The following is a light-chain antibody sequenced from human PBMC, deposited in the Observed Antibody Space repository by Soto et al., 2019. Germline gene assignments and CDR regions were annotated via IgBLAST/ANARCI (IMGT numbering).Light chain of an antibody. V-gene: IGLV1-40*01. J-gene: IGLJ3*02. CDR1: SSNLGAGYD. Sequence: QSVLTQPPSMSGAPGQRVTMSCTGSSSNLGAGYDVHWYQRLPGAAPKLLIYDNTHRPSGVPNRFSDSKSGTSASLAITGLQAEDEADYYCQSYDSGLSGHWVFGGGTKLTVL. CDR3: QSYDSGLSGHWV. CDR2: DNT.